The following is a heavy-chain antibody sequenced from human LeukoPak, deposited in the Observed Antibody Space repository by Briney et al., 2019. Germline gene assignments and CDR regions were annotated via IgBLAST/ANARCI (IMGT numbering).Heavy chain of an antibody. V-gene: IGHV3-21*01. Sequence: GGSLRLSCAASGFTFSSYSMNWVRQAPGKGLEWVSSISSSSSYIYYADSVKGRFTISRDNAKNSLYLQMNSLRAEGTAVYYCAKPYSSSWYTQSLDYWGQGTLVTVSS. D-gene: IGHD6-13*01. CDR1: GFTFSSYS. CDR3: AKPYSSSWYTQSLDY. J-gene: IGHJ4*02. CDR2: ISSSSSYI.